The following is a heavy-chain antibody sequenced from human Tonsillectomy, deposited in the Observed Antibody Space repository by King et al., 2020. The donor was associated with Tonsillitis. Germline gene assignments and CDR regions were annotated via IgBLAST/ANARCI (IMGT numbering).Heavy chain of an antibody. D-gene: IGHD2-21*02. V-gene: IGHV3-30*02. Sequence: QLVQSGGGVVQPGGSLRLSCAASGFTFSNYGMHWVRQAPGKGLEWVAFIRYDGSNKYYADSVKGRFTISRDNSKNTLYLQMNSLRAEDTAVYYCAKDPAYCGGDCYGAFDIWGQGTMVTVSS. CDR1: GFTFSNYG. CDR2: IRYDGSNK. J-gene: IGHJ3*02. CDR3: AKDPAYCGGDCYGAFDI.